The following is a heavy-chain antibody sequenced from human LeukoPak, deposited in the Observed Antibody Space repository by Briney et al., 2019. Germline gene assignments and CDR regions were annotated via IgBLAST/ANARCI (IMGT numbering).Heavy chain of an antibody. V-gene: IGHV3-30-3*01. Sequence: PGGSLRLSCAASGFTFSRSAMHWVRQAPGKGLQWVAVISYDGSNKYYADSVKGRFTISRDNSKNTLYLQMNSLRAEDTAVFYCARINYWGQGTLVTVSS. CDR1: GFTFSRSA. CDR3: ARINY. CDR2: ISYDGSNK. J-gene: IGHJ4*02.